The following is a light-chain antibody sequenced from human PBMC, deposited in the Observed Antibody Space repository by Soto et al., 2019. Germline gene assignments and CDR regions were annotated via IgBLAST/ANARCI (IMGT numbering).Light chain of an antibody. CDR1: SSDIGDYNY. J-gene: IGLJ2*01. Sequence: QSALTQPASVSASPGQSITISCTGTSSDIGDYNYVSWYQQRPGEAPKLILYEVENRPSGISDRFSGSKSGNTASLTISGLRTEDEADYYCSSYTSTVTLVVFCGGTKLTVL. CDR2: EVE. V-gene: IGLV2-14*03. CDR3: SSYTSTVTLVV.